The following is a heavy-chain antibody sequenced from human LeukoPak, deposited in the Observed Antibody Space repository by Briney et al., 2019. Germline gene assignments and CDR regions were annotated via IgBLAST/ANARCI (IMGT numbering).Heavy chain of an antibody. D-gene: IGHD6-19*01. J-gene: IGHJ4*02. Sequence: ASVKVSCKASGYTFTTYYIGWVRQAPGQGPEWMGWISVYNGNTNYAQKLQGRVTMTTDTSTSTAYMELRSLRSDDTAVYYCARWSSAVAGRRADDYWGQGTLVTVSS. CDR3: ARWSSAVAGRRADDY. CDR2: ISVYNGNT. V-gene: IGHV1-18*01. CDR1: GYTFTTYY.